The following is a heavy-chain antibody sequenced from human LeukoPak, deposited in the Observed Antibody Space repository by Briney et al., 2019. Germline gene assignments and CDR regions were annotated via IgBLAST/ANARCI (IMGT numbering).Heavy chain of an antibody. CDR1: GYTFTSYD. V-gene: IGHV1-8*03. Sequence: ASVKVSCKASGYTFTSYDINWVRQATGQGLEWMGWMNPNSGNTGYAQKFQGRVTITRNTSISTAYMELSSLRSEDTAVYYCARGIAARLGYYYYYMDVWGKGTTVLVSS. CDR2: MNPNSGNT. D-gene: IGHD6-6*01. CDR3: ARGIAARLGYYYYYMDV. J-gene: IGHJ6*03.